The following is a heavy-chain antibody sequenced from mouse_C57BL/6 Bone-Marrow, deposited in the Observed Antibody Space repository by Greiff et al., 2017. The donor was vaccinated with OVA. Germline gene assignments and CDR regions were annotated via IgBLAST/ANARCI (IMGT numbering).Heavy chain of an antibody. J-gene: IGHJ2*01. Sequence: VQLQQPGAELVRPGSSVKLSCKASGYTFTSYWMHWVKQRPIQGLEWIGNIYPSDSETHYNQKFKDKATLTVDKSSSTAYMQLSSLTSEDSAVYYCARDYSNSFDYWGQGTTLAVSS. CDR1: GYTFTSYW. D-gene: IGHD2-5*01. CDR3: ARDYSNSFDY. V-gene: IGHV1-52*01. CDR2: IYPSDSET.